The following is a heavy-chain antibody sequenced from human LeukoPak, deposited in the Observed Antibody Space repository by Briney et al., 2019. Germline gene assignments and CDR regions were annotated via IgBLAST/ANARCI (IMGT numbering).Heavy chain of an antibody. CDR1: GFTFSSYA. CDR2: ISGSGGST. D-gene: IGHD2-2*01. CDR3: AKARVYCSGTSCRRNGMDV. Sequence: PGGSLRLSCAASGFTFSSYAMSWVRQAPGKGLEWVSAISGSGGSTYYADSVKGRFTISRDNSKNTLYLQMNSLRAEDTAVYYCAKARVYCSGTSCRRNGMDVWGKGTTVTVSS. J-gene: IGHJ6*04. V-gene: IGHV3-23*01.